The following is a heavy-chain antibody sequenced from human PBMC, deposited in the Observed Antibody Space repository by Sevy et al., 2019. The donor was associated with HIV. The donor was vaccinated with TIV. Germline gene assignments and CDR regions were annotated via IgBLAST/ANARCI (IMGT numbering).Heavy chain of an antibody. Sequence: ASVKVSCRASGYTFTSYDINWVRQATGQGLEWMGWMNPNSGNTSYAQKFQGRVTMTRNTSISTAYMELSSLRSEDTAVYYCARFLSTSYYYYYAMDVWGQGTTVTVSS. J-gene: IGHJ6*02. CDR3: ARFLSTSYYYYYAMDV. CDR1: GYTFTSYD. D-gene: IGHD2-2*01. CDR2: MNPNSGNT. V-gene: IGHV1-8*01.